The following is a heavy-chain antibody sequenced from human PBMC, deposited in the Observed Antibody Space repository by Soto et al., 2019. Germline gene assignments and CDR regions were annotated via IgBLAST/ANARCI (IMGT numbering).Heavy chain of an antibody. CDR3: ARDSGYGIAVAATVWFDP. D-gene: IGHD6-19*01. V-gene: IGHV1-3*05. CDR2: INAGNGNT. J-gene: IGHJ5*02. Sequence: QVQLVQSGAEEKKPGASVKVSCKASGYTFTSYAMHWVRQAPGQRPEWMGWINAGNGNTKYSQKFQGRVTITRDTSASTAYMELSSLRSEDTAVYYCARDSGYGIAVAATVWFDPWGQGTLVTVSS. CDR1: GYTFTSYA.